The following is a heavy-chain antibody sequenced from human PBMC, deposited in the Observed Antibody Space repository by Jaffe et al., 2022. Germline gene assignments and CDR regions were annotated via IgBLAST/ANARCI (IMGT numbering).Heavy chain of an antibody. CDR2: IYYSGST. J-gene: IGHJ4*02. V-gene: IGHV4-39*01. CDR1: GGSISSSSYY. D-gene: IGHD2-2*01. CDR3: GIVVVPAARVDY. Sequence: QLQLQESGPGLVKPSETLSLTCTVSGGSISSSSYYWGWIRQPPGKGLEWIGSIYYSGSTYYNPSLKSRVTISVDTSKNQFSLKLSSVTAADTAVYYCGIVVVPAARVDYWGQGTLVTVSS.